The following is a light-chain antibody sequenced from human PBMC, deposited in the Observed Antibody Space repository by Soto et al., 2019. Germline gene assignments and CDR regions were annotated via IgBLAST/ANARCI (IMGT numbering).Light chain of an antibody. CDR1: SSNIGAGYP. V-gene: IGLV1-40*01. Sequence: QSVLTQPPSVSGAPGQRITISCTWSSSNIGAGYPIHWYQQLPGTAPRLLIFGNTIRPSGVPARFSGSRSGLAITGLQAEDEADYYCQSYDSSLSAYVFGAGTKVTVL. J-gene: IGLJ1*01. CDR2: GNT. CDR3: QSYDSSLSAYV.